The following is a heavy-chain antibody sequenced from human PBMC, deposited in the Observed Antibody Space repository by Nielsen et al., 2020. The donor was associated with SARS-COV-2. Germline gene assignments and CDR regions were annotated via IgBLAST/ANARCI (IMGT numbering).Heavy chain of an antibody. Sequence: GSLRLSCAASGFTLSRYWMNWVRQVPGKGLAWVSRISSDGTKTTYADSVKGRFTISKDNTRNTLYLQMNSLTAEDTAVYYCVRVRDDGYYYDTGPFDNWGQGSLVTVSS. CDR1: GFTLSRYW. D-gene: IGHD3-22*01. CDR2: ISSDGTKT. CDR3: VRVRDDGYYYDTGPFDN. J-gene: IGHJ4*02. V-gene: IGHV3-74*01.